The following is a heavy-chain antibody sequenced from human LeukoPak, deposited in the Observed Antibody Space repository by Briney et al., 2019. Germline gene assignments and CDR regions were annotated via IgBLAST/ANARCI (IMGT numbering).Heavy chain of an antibody. CDR3: AKGSSSGWSKFDY. CDR2: IGVSGGGT. V-gene: IGHV3-23*01. Sequence: GGSLRLSCAASAFTFTSFAMTWVRQAPGKGLEWVSTIGVSGGGTFYADSVKGSFTISRENSKNTLYIQMNSLRVDDTAVYYCAKGSSSGWSKFDYWGQGTLVTVSS. D-gene: IGHD6-19*01. CDR1: AFTFTSFA. J-gene: IGHJ4*02.